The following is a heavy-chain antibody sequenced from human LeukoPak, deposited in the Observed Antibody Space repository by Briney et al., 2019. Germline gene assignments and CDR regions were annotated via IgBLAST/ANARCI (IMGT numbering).Heavy chain of an antibody. J-gene: IGHJ5*02. V-gene: IGHV1-3*01. D-gene: IGHD2-2*01. CDR1: GYTFTSYA. Sequence: GASVKVSCKASGYTFTSYAMHWVRQAPGQRLEWMGWINAGNGNTKYSQKFQGRVTITRDTSASTAYMELSSLRSEDTAVYYCARAEGYCSSTSCFVGWFDPWGQGTLVTVSS. CDR3: ARAEGYCSSTSCFVGWFDP. CDR2: INAGNGNT.